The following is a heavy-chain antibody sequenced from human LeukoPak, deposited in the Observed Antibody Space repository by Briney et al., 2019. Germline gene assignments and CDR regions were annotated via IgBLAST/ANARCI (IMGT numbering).Heavy chain of an antibody. CDR2: LYSDGNT. CDR1: GFTVITND. J-gene: IGHJ4*02. CDR3: ASGVEPSAANTLAY. D-gene: IGHD3-16*01. V-gene: IGHV3-53*01. Sequence: AGGSLRLSCAASGFTVITNDMTWVRQAPGKGLELVSVLYSDGNTKYADSVQGRFTISRDNSKNTLYLEMNSLSPDDTAVYYCASGVEPSAANTLAYWGQGTLVTVSS.